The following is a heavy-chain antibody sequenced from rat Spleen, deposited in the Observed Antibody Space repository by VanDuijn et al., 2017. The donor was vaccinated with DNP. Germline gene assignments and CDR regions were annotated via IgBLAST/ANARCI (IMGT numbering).Heavy chain of an antibody. CDR2: INKDGSTM. Sequence: EVKLVESGGGLVQPGRSLKLSCAASGFNLNDYWMGWVRQAPGKGLEWIGEINKDGSTMNYTPSLKEKFTISRDNVQDTLYLQMSKLGSEDTAIYYCTRTTLPYYLDYWGQGVMVTVST. CDR3: TRTTLPYYLDY. D-gene: IGHD1-10*01. V-gene: IGHV4-2*01. J-gene: IGHJ2*01. CDR1: GFNLNDYW.